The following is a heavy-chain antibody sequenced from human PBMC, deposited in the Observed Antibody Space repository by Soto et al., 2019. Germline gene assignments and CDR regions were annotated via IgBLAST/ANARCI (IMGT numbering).Heavy chain of an antibody. CDR2: IIPIFGTA. V-gene: IGHV1-69*12. CDR1: GGTFSSYA. J-gene: IGHJ4*02. CDR3: ARLGMGVGAAAGTLAISLDY. D-gene: IGHD6-13*01. Sequence: QVQLVQSGAEVKKPGSSVKVSCKASGGTFSSYAISWVRQAPGQGLEWMGGIIPIFGTANYAQKFQGRVTITADESTSTAYMELSSLRSEDTAVYYCARLGMGVGAAAGTLAISLDYWGQGTLVTVSS.